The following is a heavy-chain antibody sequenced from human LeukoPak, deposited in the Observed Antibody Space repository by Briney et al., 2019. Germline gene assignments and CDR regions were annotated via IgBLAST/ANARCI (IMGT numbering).Heavy chain of an antibody. CDR2: ISSSGSTI. Sequence: GGSMRLSCAASGFTFSSYEMNWVRQAPGKGLEWVSYISSSGSTIYYADSVKGRFTISRDNAKNSLYLQMNRLRAEDTAVYYCARQLWLRGGYNWFDPWGQGTLVTVSS. J-gene: IGHJ5*02. D-gene: IGHD5-18*01. CDR1: GFTFSSYE. CDR3: ARQLWLRGGYNWFDP. V-gene: IGHV3-48*03.